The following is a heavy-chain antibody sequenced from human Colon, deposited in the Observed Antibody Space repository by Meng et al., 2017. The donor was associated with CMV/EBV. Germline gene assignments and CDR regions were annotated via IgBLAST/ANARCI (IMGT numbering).Heavy chain of an antibody. CDR2: ISYDGSNK. Sequence: SGFAFSSYGMNWVRQAPGKGLEWVAVISYDGSNKYYGDSVKGRFTISRDNSKNTLYLQMNSLRAEDTAVYSCAKARDSDGYYYVFDYWGQGTLVTVSS. CDR1: GFAFSSYG. CDR3: AKARDSDGYYYVFDY. D-gene: IGHD3-22*01. J-gene: IGHJ4*02. V-gene: IGHV3-30*18.